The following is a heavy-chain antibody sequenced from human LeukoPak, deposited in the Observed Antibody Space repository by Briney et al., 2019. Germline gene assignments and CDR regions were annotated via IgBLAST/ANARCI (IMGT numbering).Heavy chain of an antibody. V-gene: IGHV3-7*01. CDR2: IKFDGSDK. CDR1: GFTLSNHW. D-gene: IGHD6-19*01. Sequence: GGSLRLSCSVSGFTLSNHWMSWVHQAPGKGLEWVANIKFDGSDKYFVDSVKGRFTISRDNPKNSVYLQMNSLRAEDTAVYYCARRTVAGKLDAFDIWGQGTMVTVSS. CDR3: ARRTVAGKLDAFDI. J-gene: IGHJ3*02.